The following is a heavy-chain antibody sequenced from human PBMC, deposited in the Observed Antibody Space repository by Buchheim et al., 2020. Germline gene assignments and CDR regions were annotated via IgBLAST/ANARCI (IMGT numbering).Heavy chain of an antibody. CDR3: AKWRPAAIVRWYYFDY. V-gene: IGHV1-69*01. J-gene: IGHJ4*02. CDR1: GGTFSSYA. Sequence: QVQLVQSGAEVKKPGSSVKVSCKASGGTFSSYAISWVRQAPGQGLEWMGGIIPIFGTANFALKFQGRVTITAAASTSTAYMELSSLRSEDTAVYYCAKWRPAAIVRWYYFDYWGQGTL. CDR2: IIPIFGTA. D-gene: IGHD2-2*02.